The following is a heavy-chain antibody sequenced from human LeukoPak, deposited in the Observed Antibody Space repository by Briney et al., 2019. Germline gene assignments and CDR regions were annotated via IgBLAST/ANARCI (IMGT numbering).Heavy chain of an antibody. CDR2: IHHSGNT. V-gene: IGHV4-59*01. D-gene: IGHD2-21*01. J-gene: IGHJ3*02. CDR3: VRWQYCGGNCFFSAFDI. Sequence: SETLSLTCTVSAGSISSSYWSWLRQSPGKGLEWIGYIHHSGNTNSSPPLKSRVTISVDTPKNQFSLKLNSVTAADTAIYYCVRWQYCGGNCFFSAFDIWGQGKMVTVSS. CDR1: AGSISSSY.